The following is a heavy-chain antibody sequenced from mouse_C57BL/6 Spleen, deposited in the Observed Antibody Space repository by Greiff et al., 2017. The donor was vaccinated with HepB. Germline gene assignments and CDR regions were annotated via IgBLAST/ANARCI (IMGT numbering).Heavy chain of an antibody. D-gene: IGHD2-10*02. CDR2: IWSGGST. J-gene: IGHJ4*01. CDR3: ARNGGYDCYAMDY. Sequence: VQLQESGPGLVQPSQSLSITCTVSGFSFTSYGVHWVRQSPGKGLEWLGVIWSGGSTDYNAAFISRLSISKDNSKSQVFFKMNSLQADDTAIYYCARNGGYDCYAMDYWGQGTSVTVSS. V-gene: IGHV2-2*01. CDR1: GFSFTSYG.